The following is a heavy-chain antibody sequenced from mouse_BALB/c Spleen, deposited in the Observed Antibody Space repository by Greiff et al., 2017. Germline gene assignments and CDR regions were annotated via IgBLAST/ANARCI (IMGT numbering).Heavy chain of an antibody. CDR2: ISSGSSTI. D-gene: IGHD1-1*01. J-gene: IGHJ4*01. Sequence: EVMLVESGGGLVQPGGSRKLSCAASGFTFSSFGMHWVRQAPEKGLEWVAYISSGSSTIYYADTVKGRFTISRDNPKNTLFLQMTSLRSEDTAMYYCARSRTVVATDYAMDYWGQGTSVTVSS. CDR3: ARSRTVVATDYAMDY. V-gene: IGHV5-17*02. CDR1: GFTFSSFG.